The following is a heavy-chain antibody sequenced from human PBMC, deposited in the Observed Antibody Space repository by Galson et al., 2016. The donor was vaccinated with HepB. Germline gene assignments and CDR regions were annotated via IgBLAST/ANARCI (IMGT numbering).Heavy chain of an antibody. Sequence: SETLSLTCTVSGASVSSYYWSWIRQPPGKGLEWFASMSYSGGTNSNPSLKRRVTISVDTSKNQFSLKLGSVTAADTAVYYWARVQYRHVKLYYFDSWGQGTLVTVSS. V-gene: IGHV4-59*02. CDR2: MSYSGGT. D-gene: IGHD5-24*01. J-gene: IGHJ4*02. CDR3: ARVQYRHVKLYYFDS. CDR1: GASVSSYY.